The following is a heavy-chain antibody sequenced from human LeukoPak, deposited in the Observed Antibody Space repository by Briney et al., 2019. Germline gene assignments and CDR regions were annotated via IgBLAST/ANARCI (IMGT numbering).Heavy chain of an antibody. J-gene: IGHJ4*02. D-gene: IGHD5-12*01. V-gene: IGHV3-7*01. Sequence: PGGSLRLSCAASGFTFSIHWMSWVRQAPGQGLKGVAYIKEDSSDKGYVDSVKGRFTISRDNVENSLYLQMNSLRAEDTAVYYCVRVDKKFEDSGYRSFDWWGQGTLVSVSS. CDR1: GFTFSIHW. CDR3: VRVDKKFEDSGYRSFDW. CDR2: IKEDSSDK.